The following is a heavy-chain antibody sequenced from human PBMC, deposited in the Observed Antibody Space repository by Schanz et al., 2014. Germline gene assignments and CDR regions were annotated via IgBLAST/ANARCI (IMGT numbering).Heavy chain of an antibody. CDR2: IYHSGNT. V-gene: IGHV4-31*03. Sequence: QVQLQESGPRLVKPSQTLSLTCTVSGGSIDVSGYYWSWIRQQPGKALEWIGYIYHSGNTYFKPSLQRRLAMSVDTAKTQFSLSLSSVAAADTAVYYCARGGRTTYNYYYGMDVWGQGTTVTVSS. CDR3: ARGGRTTYNYYYGMDV. D-gene: IGHD1-1*01. CDR1: GGSIDVSGYY. J-gene: IGHJ6*02.